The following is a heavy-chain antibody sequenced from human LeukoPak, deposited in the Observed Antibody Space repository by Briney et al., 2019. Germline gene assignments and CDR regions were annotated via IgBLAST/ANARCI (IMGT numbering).Heavy chain of an antibody. CDR3: ARQYSYGSRAFDY. CDR1: GFTFSDYY. J-gene: IGHJ4*02. D-gene: IGHD5-18*01. V-gene: IGHV3-11*01. Sequence: PGGSLRLSCAASGFTFSDYYMNWIRQAPGKGLEWVSYTSSSGSTIYYADSVKGRFTISRDNAKNSLYLQMNSLRAEDTAVYYCARQYSYGSRAFDYWGQGTLVTVSS. CDR2: TSSSGSTI.